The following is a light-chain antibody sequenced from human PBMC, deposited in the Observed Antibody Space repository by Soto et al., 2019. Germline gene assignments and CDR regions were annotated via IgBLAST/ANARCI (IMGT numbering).Light chain of an antibody. J-gene: IGLJ1*01. CDR2: GNS. CDR3: QSYDSSLSGFKV. CDR1: SSNIGAGYD. V-gene: IGLV1-40*01. Sequence: QSVLTQPPLVSGAPGQRVTISCTGSSSNIGAGYDVHWYQQLPGTAPKLLIYGNSNRPSGVPDRFSGSKSGTSASLAITGLQAEDEADYYCQSYDSSLSGFKVFGTGTKVTVL.